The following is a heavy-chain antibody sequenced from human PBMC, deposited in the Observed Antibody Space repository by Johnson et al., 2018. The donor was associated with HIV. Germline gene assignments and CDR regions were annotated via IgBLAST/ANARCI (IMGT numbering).Heavy chain of an antibody. CDR2: ISGSGGST. CDR1: GFTFSSYA. V-gene: IGHV3-23*04. CDR3: ARGTHDWGYPLEAFDS. J-gene: IGHJ3*02. D-gene: IGHD2-21*01. Sequence: EQLVESGGNVVQPGRSQRLSCAASGFTFSSYAMSWVRQAPGKGLEWVSAISGSGGSTYYADSVKGRFTISRDNSKNTLLLQMNSLRVDETAMYYCARGTHDWGYPLEAFDSWGQGTVVTVAS.